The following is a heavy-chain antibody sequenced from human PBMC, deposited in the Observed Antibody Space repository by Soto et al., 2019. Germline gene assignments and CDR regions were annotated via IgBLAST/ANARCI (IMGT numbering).Heavy chain of an antibody. D-gene: IGHD2-2*01. CDR3: ARGPGEYCSSTSCPAYYYYYYGMDV. V-gene: IGHV1-3*01. CDR1: GYTFTGYY. J-gene: IGHJ6*02. CDR2: INAGNGNT. Sequence: ASVKVSCKASGYTFTGYYMHWVRQAPGQRLEWMGWINAGNGNTKYSQKFQGRVTITRDTSASTAYMELSSLRSEDTAVYYCARGPGEYCSSTSCPAYYYYYYGMDVWGQGTTVTVSS.